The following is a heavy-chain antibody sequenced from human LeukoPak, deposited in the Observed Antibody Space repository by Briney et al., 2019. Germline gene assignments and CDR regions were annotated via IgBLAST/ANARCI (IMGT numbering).Heavy chain of an antibody. V-gene: IGHV1-24*01. CDR2: FNREDDEA. J-gene: IGHJ4*02. CDR3: ATLDSYYDNSGRPLVPD. CDR1: GYTLTDFS. Sequence: ASVKVSCNISGYTLTDFSMHWVRQAPGKGLEWMGGFNREDDEAIYAPHFQGRVTVTEDTSTDTAYMELSSLRPEDTAVYYCATLDSYYDNSGRPLVPDWGQGTLVTVSS. D-gene: IGHD3-22*01.